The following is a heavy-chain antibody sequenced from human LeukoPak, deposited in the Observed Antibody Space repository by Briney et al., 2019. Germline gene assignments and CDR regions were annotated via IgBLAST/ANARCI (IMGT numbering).Heavy chain of an antibody. Sequence: GGSLRLSCAASGFTLSSYAMSWVRQAPGKGLEWVSGISWNSGSIGYADSVKGRFTISRDNAKNSLYLQMNSLRAEDTALYYCAKDGYYDYSNGHFDYWGQGTLVTVSS. D-gene: IGHD4-11*01. CDR1: GFTLSSYA. V-gene: IGHV3-9*01. J-gene: IGHJ4*02. CDR2: ISWNSGSI. CDR3: AKDGYYDYSNGHFDY.